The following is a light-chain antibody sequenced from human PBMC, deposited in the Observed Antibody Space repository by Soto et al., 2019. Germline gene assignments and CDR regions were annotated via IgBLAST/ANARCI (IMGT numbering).Light chain of an antibody. Sequence: QSVLTQPPSASGTPGQRVTISCSGSSSNIGSNIVNWYQQLPGTAPKILIYTNNQRPSGVPDRFSDSKSSTSASLAISGLQSEDEADYYCAAWDGSLQTGVFGGGTKLTVL. CDR2: TNN. V-gene: IGLV1-44*01. CDR1: SSNIGSNI. CDR3: AAWDGSLQTGV. J-gene: IGLJ3*02.